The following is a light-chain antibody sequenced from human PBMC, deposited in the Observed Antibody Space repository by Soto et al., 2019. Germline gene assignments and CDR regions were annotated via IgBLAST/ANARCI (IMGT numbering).Light chain of an antibody. CDR2: DVT. CDR1: SSDVGGYNF. V-gene: IGLV2-14*01. Sequence: QSVLTRAASVSGAPGQSISISCTGNSSDVGGYNFVSWYQQHPDKAPKLMIYDVTNRPSGVSNRFSGSKSGNTASLTISGLQAEDEADYYCSSYTSISTYVFGTGTKVTVL. J-gene: IGLJ1*01. CDR3: SSYTSISTYV.